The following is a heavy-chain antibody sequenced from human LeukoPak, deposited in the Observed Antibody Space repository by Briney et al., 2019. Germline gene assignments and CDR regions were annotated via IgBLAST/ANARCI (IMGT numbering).Heavy chain of an antibody. CDR2: ISAYNGNT. Sequence: APVKVSCKASGYTFTSYGISWVRQAPGQGLEWMGWISAYNGNTNYAQKLQGRVTMTTDTSTSTAYMELRSLRSDDTAVYYCARSSIVVVPAAIGYFQHWGQGTLVTVSS. J-gene: IGHJ1*01. CDR1: GYTFTSYG. D-gene: IGHD2-2*02. V-gene: IGHV1-18*01. CDR3: ARSSIVVVPAAIGYFQH.